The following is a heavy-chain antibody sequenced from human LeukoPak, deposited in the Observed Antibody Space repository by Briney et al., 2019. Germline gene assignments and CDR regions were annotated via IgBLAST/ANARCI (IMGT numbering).Heavy chain of an antibody. V-gene: IGHV4-59*08. CDR3: ARHEARTIFGVVIMGENWFDP. D-gene: IGHD3-3*01. Sequence: SETLSLTCTVSGASISSYYWSWIRQPAGKGLEWIGYIYYSGSTNYNPSLKSRVTISVDTSKNQFSPKLSSVTAADTAVYYCARHEARTIFGVVIMGENWFDPWGQGTLVTVSS. J-gene: IGHJ5*02. CDR2: IYYSGST. CDR1: GASISSYY.